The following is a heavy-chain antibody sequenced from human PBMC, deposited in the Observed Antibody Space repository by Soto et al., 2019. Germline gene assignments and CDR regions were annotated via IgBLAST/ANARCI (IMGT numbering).Heavy chain of an antibody. CDR3: ASEFCSGGSCYSRIFDY. CDR1: GFNFNSYA. Sequence: EVQLVESGGGLVKPGGSLRLSCAAFGFNFNSYAMHWVRQSPGKGLEWVAFISSGSDYLYYADSVKGRFTVSRDNAKSSLYLQMNSLTDDDPALYYCASEFCSGGSCYSRIFDYWGQGSLVTVSS. D-gene: IGHD2-15*01. V-gene: IGHV3-21*02. J-gene: IGHJ4*02. CDR2: ISSGSDYL.